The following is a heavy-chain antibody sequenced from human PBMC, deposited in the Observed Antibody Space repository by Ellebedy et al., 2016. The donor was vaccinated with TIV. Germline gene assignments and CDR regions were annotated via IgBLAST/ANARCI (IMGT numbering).Heavy chain of an antibody. D-gene: IGHD1-7*01. V-gene: IGHV1-2*02. CDR3: IRENWHYDY. CDR2: INANTGGT. CDR1: GYTFTVYY. J-gene: IGHJ4*02. Sequence: ASVKVSXXASGYTFTVYYIHWVRQAPGQGLEWVGCINANTGGTAYAQKLQGRVTLTRDTSITTAYMELSRLRPDDAAVYYCIRENWHYDYWGQGSLVTVSS.